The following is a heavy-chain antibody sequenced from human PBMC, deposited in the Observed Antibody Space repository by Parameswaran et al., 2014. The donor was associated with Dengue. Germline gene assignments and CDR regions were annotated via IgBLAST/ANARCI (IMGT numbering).Heavy chain of an antibody. V-gene: IGHV4-38-2*02. CDR2: IYHSGST. Sequence: PGKGLEWIGSIYHSGSTYYNPSLKSRVTISLDTSKNQFSLKLSSETAADTAVYYCARGTPNWNYFDSWGQGTLVTVSS. D-gene: IGHD1-20*01. J-gene: IGHJ4*02. CDR3: ARGTPNWNYFDS.